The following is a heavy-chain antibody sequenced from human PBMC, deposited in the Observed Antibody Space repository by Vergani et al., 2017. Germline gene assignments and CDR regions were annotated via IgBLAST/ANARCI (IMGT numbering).Heavy chain of an antibody. CDR3: AREMVSGWYEGGAFDI. V-gene: IGHV4-4*07. Sequence: QVQLQESGPGLVKPSETLSLTCTVSGGSISSYYWSWIRQPAGKGLEWIGRIYTSGSTNYNPSLKSRVTMSVDTSKIQFSLKLSSVTAADTAVYYCAREMVSGWYEGGAFDIWGQGTMVTVSS. CDR2: IYTSGST. D-gene: IGHD6-19*01. CDR1: GGSISSYY. J-gene: IGHJ3*02.